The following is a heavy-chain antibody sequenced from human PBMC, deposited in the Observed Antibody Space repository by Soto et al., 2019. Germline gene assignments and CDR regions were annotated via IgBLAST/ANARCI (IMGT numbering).Heavy chain of an antibody. CDR3: AREDAARIERWFDA. CDR2: IYSSGST. V-gene: IGHV4-31*11. D-gene: IGHD6-6*01. J-gene: IGHJ5*02. Sequence: SETLSLTCAVSGGSIISASYSWNWIRQSPGRGLEWIGHIYSSGSTYYNPSLKSRVSISVDTSNNQFSLKLTSVTAADTAVYFCAREDAARIERWFDAWGQVILVTVS. CDR1: GGSIISASYS.